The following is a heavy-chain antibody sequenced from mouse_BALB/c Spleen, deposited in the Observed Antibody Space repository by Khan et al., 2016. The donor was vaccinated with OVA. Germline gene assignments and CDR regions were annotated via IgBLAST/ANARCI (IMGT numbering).Heavy chain of an antibody. CDR2: IWRAGST. CDR3: ARRGYDYGRGALFAY. Sequence: QVQLKESGPGLVQPSQSLSITCTVSGFSLTNYSVHWVRQSPGKGLEWLGVIWRAGSTDYNAAFISRLTTRKENSRSQVFFKMNSLQSNDTAIYYCARRGYDYGRGALFAYWGQGTLVTVSA. CDR1: GFSLTNYS. J-gene: IGHJ3*01. D-gene: IGHD2-4*01. V-gene: IGHV2-2*03.